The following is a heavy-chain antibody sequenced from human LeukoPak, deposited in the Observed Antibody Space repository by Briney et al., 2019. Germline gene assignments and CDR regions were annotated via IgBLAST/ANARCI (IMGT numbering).Heavy chain of an antibody. V-gene: IGHV3-23*01. Sequence: PGGSLRLSCAASRFTYSNYAMSWDRQAPGKALEWVSGISVSGGSTYYADSVKGRFTISRDNSKNTLYLQVNSLRAEDTAVYYCAKGMYYYDSSGYRFFDYWGRGTLVTVSS. J-gene: IGHJ4*02. D-gene: IGHD3-22*01. CDR2: ISVSGGST. CDR3: AKGMYYYDSSGYRFFDY. CDR1: RFTYSNYA.